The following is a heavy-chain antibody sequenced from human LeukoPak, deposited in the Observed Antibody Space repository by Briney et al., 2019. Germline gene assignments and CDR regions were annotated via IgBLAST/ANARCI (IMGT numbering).Heavy chain of an antibody. CDR1: YGSISPYY. CDR3: ARDGPTYSSSWDEYFQH. V-gene: IGHV4-59*01. Sequence: SETLSLTCTVSYGSISPYYWSWIRQSPGRRLEWIGYISYSGSTDYNPSLKSRVTMSVDTSSNQFSLKLSSVTAADTAVYYCARDGPTYSSSWDEYFQHWGQGTLVTVSS. CDR2: ISYSGST. J-gene: IGHJ1*01. D-gene: IGHD6-13*01.